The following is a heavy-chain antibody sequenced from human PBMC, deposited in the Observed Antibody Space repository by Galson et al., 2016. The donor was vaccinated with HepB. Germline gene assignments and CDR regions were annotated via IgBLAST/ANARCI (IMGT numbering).Heavy chain of an antibody. D-gene: IGHD6-13*01. Sequence: SLRLSCAATGLTFGNYAMTWVRQAPGKGLEWVSSISGDTTTTYYADSVKGRFTISRDNSKNTFYLQMNSLRAEDTASDYCAKGGASTWYISPHFVDPWGQGTLVTVSS. CDR3: AKGGASTWYISPHFVDP. V-gene: IGHV3-23*01. J-gene: IGHJ5*02. CDR1: GLTFGNYA. CDR2: ISGDTTTT.